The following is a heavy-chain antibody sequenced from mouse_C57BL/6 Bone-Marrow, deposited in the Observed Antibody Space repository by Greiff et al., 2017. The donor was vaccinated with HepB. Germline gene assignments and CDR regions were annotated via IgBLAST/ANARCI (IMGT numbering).Heavy chain of an antibody. CDR1: GFTFSDYY. V-gene: IGHV5-16*01. D-gene: IGHD2-5*01. CDR2: INYDGSST. CDR3: ARESYSNYVAMDY. J-gene: IGHJ4*01. Sequence: EVKVVESEGGLVQPGSSMKLSCTASGFTFSDYYMAWVRQVPEKGLEWVANINYDGSSTYYLDSLKSRFIISRDNAKNILYLQMSSLKSEDTATYYCARESYSNYVAMDYWGQGTSVTVSS.